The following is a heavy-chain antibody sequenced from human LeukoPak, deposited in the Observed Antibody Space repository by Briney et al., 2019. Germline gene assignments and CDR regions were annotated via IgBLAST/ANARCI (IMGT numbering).Heavy chain of an antibody. CDR1: GFTFSTYN. J-gene: IGHJ4*02. V-gene: IGHV3-48*02. CDR3: ARDSPDGYFFDY. CDR2: ISSSSSVI. Sequence: GGSLRLSCAGSGFTFSTYNMNWVRQAPGKGLEWVPYISSSSSVIYYADSVKGRFTISRANAKNSLFLQMHSLRDEDTAVYYCARDSPDGYFFDYWGQGTLVTVSS.